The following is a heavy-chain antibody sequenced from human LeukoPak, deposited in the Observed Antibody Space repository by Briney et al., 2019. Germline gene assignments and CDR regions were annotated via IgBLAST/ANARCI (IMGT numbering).Heavy chain of an antibody. J-gene: IGHJ5*02. CDR2: ISSSSSYI. CDR1: GFTFSSYS. V-gene: IGHV3-21*01. CDR3: ARDSAVVVAPANEAWFDP. Sequence: GGSLRLSCAASGFTFSSYSMNWVRQAPGKGLEWVSSISSSSSYIYYADSVKGRFTISRDNAKNSLYLQMNSLRAEDTAVYYCARDSAVVVAPANEAWFDPWGQGTLVTVSS. D-gene: IGHD2-2*01.